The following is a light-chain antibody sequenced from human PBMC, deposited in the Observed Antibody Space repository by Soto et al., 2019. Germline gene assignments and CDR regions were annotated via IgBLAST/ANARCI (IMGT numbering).Light chain of an antibody. V-gene: IGLV7-46*01. CDR3: LLSYSGANYV. J-gene: IGLJ1*01. CDR2: DTS. CDR1: PGAVTSGHY. Sequence: QAVVTQEPSLTVSPGWTVTLTCGSSPGAVTSGHYPYWFQQKPGQAPRTLIYDTSNKYSWTPARFSGSLLGGKAALSLSGAQPEDEAEYYCLLSYSGANYVFGTGTKLTVL.